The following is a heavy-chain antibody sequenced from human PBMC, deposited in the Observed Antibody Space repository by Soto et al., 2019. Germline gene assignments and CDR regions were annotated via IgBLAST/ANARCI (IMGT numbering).Heavy chain of an antibody. Sequence: QITLKESGPTLVRPTQTLTLICAFSEFSLSTSGVGVGWSRQPPGKALEWLAVIYWDDSKHYSPSLRSRLTITKDTSKNQVVLTMTNMDPMDTGTYYCAHKGPEDWPLDYWGQGTLVTVSS. CDR3: AHKGPEDWPLDY. CDR2: IYWDDSK. J-gene: IGHJ4*02. D-gene: IGHD3-9*01. V-gene: IGHV2-5*02. CDR1: EFSLSTSGVG.